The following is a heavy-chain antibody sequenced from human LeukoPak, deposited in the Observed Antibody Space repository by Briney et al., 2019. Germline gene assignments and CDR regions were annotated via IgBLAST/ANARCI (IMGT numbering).Heavy chain of an antibody. CDR3: ARDELGPSTLDH. D-gene: IGHD1-26*01. V-gene: IGHV3-74*01. CDR1: GFTFSSNW. J-gene: IGHJ4*02. Sequence: GGSLRLSCAASGFTFSSNWMHWVRQAPGKGLVWVSRINSDGSDTNYADSVTGRFTISRDNAKNTLYLQMNSLRAEGTAVYFCARDELGPSTLDHWGQGTLVAVSS. CDR2: INSDGSDT.